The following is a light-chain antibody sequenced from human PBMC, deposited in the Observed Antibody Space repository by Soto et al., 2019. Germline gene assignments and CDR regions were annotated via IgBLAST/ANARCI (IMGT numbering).Light chain of an antibody. Sequence: AIQMTQSPSSLSASVGDRVTITCRASQGIRDDLAWYQQRPGKAPKLLIYAASNLQSGFPSRFSGSESGTDFTLIISSLQPEDFATYYCLQDYDYPYTFGQGTKLEIK. V-gene: IGKV1-6*01. CDR1: QGIRDD. CDR3: LQDYDYPYT. J-gene: IGKJ2*01. CDR2: AAS.